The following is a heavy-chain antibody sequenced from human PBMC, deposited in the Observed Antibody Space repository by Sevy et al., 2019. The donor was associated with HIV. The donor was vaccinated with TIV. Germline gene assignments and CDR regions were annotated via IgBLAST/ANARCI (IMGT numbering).Heavy chain of an antibody. D-gene: IGHD2-15*01. CDR3: ARAGYCSGGSCYRVVYYYYGMDV. J-gene: IGHJ6*02. Sequence: GGSLRLSCSTSRVSFTNPAMSWLRQAPGKGLEWVASISGSGGTKYYAGSVRGRFSISRDDSEDTVYLQMSSLRAEDTAVYYCARAGYCSGGSCYRVVYYYYGMDVWGQGTTVTVSS. V-gene: IGHV3-23*01. CDR2: ISGSGGTK. CDR1: RVSFTNPA.